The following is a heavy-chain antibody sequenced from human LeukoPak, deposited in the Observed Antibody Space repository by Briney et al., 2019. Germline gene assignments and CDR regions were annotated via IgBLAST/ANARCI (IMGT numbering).Heavy chain of an antibody. Sequence: GSLRLSCAASGFTFSSYWMSWVRQAPGKGLEWVANIKQDGSEKYYVDSVKGRLTISRDKAKNSLYLQMNSLRAEDTAVYYCARGPRGDSSGYYYFYFDYWGQGTLVTVSS. J-gene: IGHJ4*02. CDR1: GFTFSSYW. V-gene: IGHV3-7*04. CDR3: ARGPRGDSSGYYYFYFDY. D-gene: IGHD3-22*01. CDR2: IKQDGSEK.